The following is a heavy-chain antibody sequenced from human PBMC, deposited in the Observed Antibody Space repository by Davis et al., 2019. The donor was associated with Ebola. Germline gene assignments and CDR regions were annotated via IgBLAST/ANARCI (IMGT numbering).Heavy chain of an antibody. CDR2: ISYDGNDK. CDR3: ARDFCSGGSCHWVDP. D-gene: IGHD2-15*01. CDR1: GFTFSGYA. J-gene: IGHJ5*02. Sequence: GGSLRLSCAASGFTFSGYAMHWVRQAPGKGLEWLTYISYDGNDKYSAESVKGRFTISRDNSKNTLFLQMNSLRPEDTAVYYCARDFCSGGSCHWVDPWGQGTLVTVSS. V-gene: IGHV3-30*04.